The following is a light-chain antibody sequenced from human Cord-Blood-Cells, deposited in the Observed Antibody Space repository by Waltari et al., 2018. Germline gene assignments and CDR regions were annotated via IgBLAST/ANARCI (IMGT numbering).Light chain of an antibody. CDR3: QQYYSTPWT. Sequence: DIVMTQSPDSLAVSLGERATINCKSSQSVLYSSNNKNYLAWYQQKPGQPPKLLIYWASTRESGVPDRFSGSGSATDFTLTISSLQAEDVAVYYCQQYYSTPWTFGQGP. CDR1: QSVLYSSNNKNY. CDR2: WAS. J-gene: IGKJ1*01. V-gene: IGKV4-1*01.